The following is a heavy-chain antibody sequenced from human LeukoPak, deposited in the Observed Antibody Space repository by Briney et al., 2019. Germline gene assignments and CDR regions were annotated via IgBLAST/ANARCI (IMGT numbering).Heavy chain of an antibody. CDR1: GFIFDDYG. V-gene: IGHV3-20*04. CDR2: INWNGGST. J-gene: IGHJ3*02. CDR3: ARHQNYYDSSGYPVEAFDI. Sequence: GGSLRLSCAASGFIFDDYGMSWVRQGPGKGLEWVSGINWNGGSTGHADSVKGRFTISRDNAKNSLYLQMNSLRAEDTALYYCARHQNYYDSSGYPVEAFDIWGQGTMVTVSS. D-gene: IGHD3-22*01.